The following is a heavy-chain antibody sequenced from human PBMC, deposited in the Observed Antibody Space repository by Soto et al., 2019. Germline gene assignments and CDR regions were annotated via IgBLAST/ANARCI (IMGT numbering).Heavy chain of an antibody. CDR3: VRGEGGWEAY. Sequence: GGSLRLSCAASGFKFGDYAMHWVRQAPGKGLVWVSRINSDGSSTTYADSVKGRFTISRDNAKNTLYLQMNSLRAEDTAVYYCVRGEGGWEAYWGQGTLVTVSS. D-gene: IGHD6-19*01. CDR2: INSDGSST. CDR1: GFKFGDYA. V-gene: IGHV3-74*01. J-gene: IGHJ4*02.